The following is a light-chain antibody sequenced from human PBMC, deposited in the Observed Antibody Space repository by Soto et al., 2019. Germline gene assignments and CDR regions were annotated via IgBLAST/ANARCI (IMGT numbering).Light chain of an antibody. J-gene: IGKJ1*01. CDR3: QQSYSTPQT. V-gene: IGKV1-5*01. Sequence: DIQMTQSPSTLSASVGDRVTITCRASQSISSWLAWYQQKPGKAPDLLIYSASTLQSGVPSRFSGSGSETEFSLTIRALQPEDFATYYCQQSYSTPQTFGQGTKVDIK. CDR2: SAS. CDR1: QSISSW.